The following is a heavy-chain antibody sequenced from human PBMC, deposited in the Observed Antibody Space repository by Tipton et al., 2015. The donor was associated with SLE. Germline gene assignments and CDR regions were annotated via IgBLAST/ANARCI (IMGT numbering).Heavy chain of an antibody. V-gene: IGHV3-30*18. J-gene: IGHJ4*02. CDR1: GFTFSNFG. Sequence: SLRLSCAASGFTFSNFGMHWVRQAPGKGLEWVALISYDESYKNYADSVKGRFTISRDDSQNTLFLQMNSLRAEDTAVYYCAKGHLRFLEWLPHDYWGQGTLVTVSS. CDR3: AKGHLRFLEWLPHDY. D-gene: IGHD3-3*01. CDR2: ISYDESYK.